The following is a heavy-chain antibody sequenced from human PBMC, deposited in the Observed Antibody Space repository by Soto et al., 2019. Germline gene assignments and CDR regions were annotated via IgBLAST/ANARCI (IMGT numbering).Heavy chain of an antibody. CDR1: GYSFTSYW. CDR3: ARRHTAMVDYYYYGMDV. CDR2: IDPSDSYT. V-gene: IGHV5-10-1*01. J-gene: IGHJ6*02. Sequence: GESLKISCKGSGYSFTSYWISWVRQMPGKGLEWMGRIDPSDSYTNYSPSFQGHVTISADKSISTAYLQWSSLKASDTAMYYCARRHTAMVDYYYYGMDVWGQGTTVTVSS. D-gene: IGHD5-18*01.